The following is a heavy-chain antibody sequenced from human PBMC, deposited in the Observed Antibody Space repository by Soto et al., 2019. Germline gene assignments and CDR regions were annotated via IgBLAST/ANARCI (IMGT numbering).Heavy chain of an antibody. D-gene: IGHD3-22*01. J-gene: IGHJ6*02. Sequence: PVGSLRLSCAASGFTVSSNYMSWVRQAPGKGLEWVSVIYSGGSTYYADSVKGRFTISRDNSKNTLYLQMNSLRAEDTAVYYCARSGYYYDSSGPLFYYGMDVWGQGTTVTVSS. CDR1: GFTVSSNY. V-gene: IGHV3-53*01. CDR2: IYSGGST. CDR3: ARSGYYYDSSGPLFYYGMDV.